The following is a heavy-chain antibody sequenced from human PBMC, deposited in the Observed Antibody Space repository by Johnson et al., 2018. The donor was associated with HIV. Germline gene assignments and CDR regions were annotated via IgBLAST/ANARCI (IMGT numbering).Heavy chain of an antibody. CDR1: GFTFSSYA. CDR3: ARSHRTWGSVWDDAFDI. CDR2: ISYDGSNK. V-gene: IGHV3-30*04. D-gene: IGHD3-16*01. Sequence: QVQLVESGGGLVQPGGSLRLSCAASGFTFSSYAMHWVRQAPGKGLEWVAVISYDGSNKYYADSLRGRFTISRDNSKNTLFLQMNSLRTEDTAVYYCARSHRTWGSVWDDAFDIWGQGTMVTVSS. J-gene: IGHJ3*02.